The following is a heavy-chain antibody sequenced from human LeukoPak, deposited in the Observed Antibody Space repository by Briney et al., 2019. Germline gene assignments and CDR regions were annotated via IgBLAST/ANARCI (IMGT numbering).Heavy chain of an antibody. CDR3: ARRLGSSSHWFDP. CDR1: CGSFSGYY. V-gene: IGHV4-34*01. Sequence: SETLSLTCAVYCGSFSGYYWSWIRQPPGKGLEWIGEINHSGSTNYNPSLKSRVTISVDTSKNQFSLKLSSVTAADTAVYYCARRLGSSSHWFDPWGQGTLVTVSS. CDR2: INHSGST. J-gene: IGHJ5*02. D-gene: IGHD6-6*01.